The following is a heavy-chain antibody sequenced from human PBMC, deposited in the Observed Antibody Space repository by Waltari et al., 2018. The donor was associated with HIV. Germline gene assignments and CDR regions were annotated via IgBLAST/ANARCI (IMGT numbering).Heavy chain of an antibody. J-gene: IGHJ4*02. V-gene: IGHV4-4*07. CDR2: IYTSGST. CDR1: GGSISSYY. Sequence: QVQLQESGPGLVKPSETLSLTCTVSGGSISSYYWSWIRQPAGKGLEWIGRIYTSGSTNYNPYLKSRVTMSVDTSKNQFSLKLSSVTAADTAVYYCAGTYYDYVWGSYRPPPFDYWGQGTLVTVSS. D-gene: IGHD3-16*02. CDR3: AGTYYDYVWGSYRPPPFDY.